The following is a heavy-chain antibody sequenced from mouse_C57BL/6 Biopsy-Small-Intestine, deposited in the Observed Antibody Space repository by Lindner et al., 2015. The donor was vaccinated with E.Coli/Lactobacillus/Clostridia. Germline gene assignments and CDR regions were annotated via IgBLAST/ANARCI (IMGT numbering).Heavy chain of an antibody. CDR2: ISNYNGDT. CDR1: GYSFSIYG. CDR3: ARDGGDYYDSSGI. D-gene: IGHD1-1*01. Sequence: SVKVSCKASGYSFSIYGISWVRQAPGQGLEWMGRISNYNGDTKYAEKFQGRVTLTTEKSTSTAYMELRNLRSDDTAVYFCARDGGDYYDSSGIWGQGTKVTVSS. V-gene: IGHV1-20*01. J-gene: IGHJ1*01.